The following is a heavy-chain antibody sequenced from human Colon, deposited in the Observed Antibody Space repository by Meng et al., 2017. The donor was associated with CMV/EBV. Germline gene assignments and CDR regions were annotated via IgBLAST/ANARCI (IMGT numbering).Heavy chain of an antibody. CDR3: VRADRCGGDCYDRHFDY. CDR1: GFTFSNHA. Sequence: GESLKISCAASGFTFSNHAMNWVRQAPGKGLEWVSTVNAGGRDTYYADSVKGRFTISRDNSKNTLFLLMSSLSVEDTAVYYCVRADRCGGDCYDRHFDYWGQGSLVTVSS. CDR2: VNAGGRDT. D-gene: IGHD2-21*01. J-gene: IGHJ4*02. V-gene: IGHV3-23*01.